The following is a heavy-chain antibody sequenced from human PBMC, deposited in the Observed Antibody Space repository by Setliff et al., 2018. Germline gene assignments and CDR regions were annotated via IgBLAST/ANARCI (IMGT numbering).Heavy chain of an antibody. D-gene: IGHD3-22*01. CDR2: IKQDGSTK. Sequence: LSLSCEASGFTFSGYSMNWVRQAPGKGLEWVADIKQDGSTKYYLDSVKGRFTISRDNAKRSLYLQMNGLRADDTGVYYCVRDDADNYDAFDNWGQGTLVTVSS. J-gene: IGHJ3*02. CDR3: VRDDADNYDAFDN. CDR1: GFTFSGYS. V-gene: IGHV3-7*01.